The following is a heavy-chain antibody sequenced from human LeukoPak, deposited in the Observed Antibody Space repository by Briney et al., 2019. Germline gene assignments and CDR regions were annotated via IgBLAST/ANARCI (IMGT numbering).Heavy chain of an antibody. D-gene: IGHD5-12*01. CDR3: APQQTYSPYNWFDP. J-gene: IGHJ5*02. Sequence: GGSLRLSCVGSGFTICNYWMHWVRQAPGTGLVWVSRIHPDGSITTYADSVKGRFTISRDNAKNTLYLQMNSLRAEDTAVYYCAPQQTYSPYNWFDPWGQGTLVTVSS. CDR2: IHPDGSIT. CDR1: GFTICNYW. V-gene: IGHV3-74*03.